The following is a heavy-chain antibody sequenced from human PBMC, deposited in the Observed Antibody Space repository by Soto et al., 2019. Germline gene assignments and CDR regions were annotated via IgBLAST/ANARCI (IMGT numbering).Heavy chain of an antibody. CDR1: GFTFSSYA. V-gene: IGHV3-23*01. J-gene: IGHJ4*02. Sequence: GGSLRLSCAASGFTFSSYAMSWVRQAPGKGLEWVSAISGSGGSTYYADSVKGRFTISRDNSKNTLYLQMNSLRAEDTAVYYCAKLGPKYYDFWSGYFDYWGQGILVTVSS. CDR3: AKLGPKYYDFWSGYFDY. CDR2: ISGSGGST. D-gene: IGHD3-3*01.